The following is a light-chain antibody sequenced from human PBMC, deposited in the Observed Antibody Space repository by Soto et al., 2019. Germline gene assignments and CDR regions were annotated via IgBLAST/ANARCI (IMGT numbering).Light chain of an antibody. J-gene: IGLJ1*01. CDR1: SSNIGNNY. CDR3: GTWDSSLSAGI. CDR2: DNN. V-gene: IGLV1-51*01. Sequence: QSVLTQPPPVSAAPGQKVTISCSGSSSNIGNNYVSWYQQLPGTAPKLLIYDNNKRPSGIPDRFSGSKSGTSATPGITGLQTGDEADYFCGTWDSSLSAGIFGTGTKLTVL.